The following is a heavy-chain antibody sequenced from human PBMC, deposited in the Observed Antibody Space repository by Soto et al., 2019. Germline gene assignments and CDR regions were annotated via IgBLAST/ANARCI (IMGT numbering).Heavy chain of an antibody. CDR3: ARLQSNYDFWSGPPGFMDV. CDR2: ISAYNGNT. D-gene: IGHD3-3*01. CDR1: GYTFTSYG. V-gene: IGHV1-18*01. J-gene: IGHJ6*03. Sequence: ASVKVSCKASGYTFTSYGISWVRQAPGQGLEWMGWISAYNGNTNYAQKLQGRVTMTTDTSTSTVYMELRSLRSDDTAVYYCARLQSNYDFWSGPPGFMDVWGKGTTVTVS.